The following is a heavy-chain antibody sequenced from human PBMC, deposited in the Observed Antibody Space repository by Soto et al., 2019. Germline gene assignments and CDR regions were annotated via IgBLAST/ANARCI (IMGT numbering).Heavy chain of an antibody. CDR1: GYTFTVYY. Sequence: ASVKVSCKASGYTFTVYYMHWVRQAPGQGLEWMGWINPKSGGTMYPQKFQGRVTMTWDTSISTAYMALTRLRSDDTAVYYCTTDAYYDTSGYWFWGQGTLVTVSS. CDR3: TTDAYYDTSGYWF. CDR2: INPKSGGT. D-gene: IGHD3-22*01. J-gene: IGHJ4*02. V-gene: IGHV1-2*02.